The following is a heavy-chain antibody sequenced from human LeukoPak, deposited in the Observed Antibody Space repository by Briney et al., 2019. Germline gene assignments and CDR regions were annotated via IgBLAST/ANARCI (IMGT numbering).Heavy chain of an antibody. CDR1: GGSISSSSYY. CDR2: IYYSGST. D-gene: IGHD3-22*01. Sequence: SETLSLTCTVSGGSISSSSYYWGWIRQPPGKGLEWIGSIYYSGSTYYNPSLKSRVTISVDTSKNQFSLKLSSVTAADTAVYYCARDRLRGRDDSSGYYFSENPFFDYWGQGTLVTVSS. J-gene: IGHJ4*02. V-gene: IGHV4-39*02. CDR3: ARDRLRGRDDSSGYYFSENPFFDY.